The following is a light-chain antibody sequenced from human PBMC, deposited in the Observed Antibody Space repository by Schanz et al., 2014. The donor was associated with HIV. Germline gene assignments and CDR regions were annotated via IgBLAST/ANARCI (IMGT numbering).Light chain of an antibody. V-gene: IGLV1-40*01. Sequence: QSVLAQPPSVSGAPGQRVTISCTGTSSNIGAGYDVHWYQLLPGTAPTLLIFDNTNRPSGVPARFSGSKSGSSASLAISGLQADDEADYYCSSYAGSNNLGVFGGGTKVTVL. CDR2: DNT. CDR3: SSYAGSNNLGV. J-gene: IGLJ2*01. CDR1: SSNIGAGYD.